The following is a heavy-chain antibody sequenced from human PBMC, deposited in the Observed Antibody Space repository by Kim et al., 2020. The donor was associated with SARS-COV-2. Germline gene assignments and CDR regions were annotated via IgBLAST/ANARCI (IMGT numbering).Heavy chain of an antibody. Sequence: GGSLRLSCAASGFPFGNFWMDWVRQAPGKGLEWVANIKEDGSHTNYVDSVKGRFTISRDNAKNSVHLQMNSLRGEDTAVYYCLREATVNEEGYLGQGTLVTVSS. D-gene: IGHD2-8*01. CDR3: LREATVNEEGY. J-gene: IGHJ4*02. CDR1: GFPFGNFW. V-gene: IGHV3-7*01. CDR2: IKEDGSHT.